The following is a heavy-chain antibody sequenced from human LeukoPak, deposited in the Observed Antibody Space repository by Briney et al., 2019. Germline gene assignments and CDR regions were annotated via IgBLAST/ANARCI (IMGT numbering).Heavy chain of an antibody. CDR3: ARHGVSIPSVYSSGYYQHFDY. CDR2: INHSGST. J-gene: IGHJ4*02. CDR1: GGSFSGYY. V-gene: IGHV4-34*01. D-gene: IGHD3-22*01. Sequence: PSETLSLTCAVYGGSFSGYYWSWIRQPPGKGLEWIGEINHSGSTNYNPSLKSRVTISVDTSKNQFSLKLSSVTAADTAVYYCARHGVSIPSVYSSGYYQHFDYWGQGTLVTVSS.